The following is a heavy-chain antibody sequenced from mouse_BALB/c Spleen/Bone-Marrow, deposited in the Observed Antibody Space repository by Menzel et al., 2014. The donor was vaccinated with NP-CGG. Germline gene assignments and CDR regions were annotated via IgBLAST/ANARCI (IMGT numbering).Heavy chain of an antibody. CDR1: GFTFSSFG. Sequence: VQRVESGGGLVQPGGSRKLSCAASGFTFSSFGMHWVRQAPEKGLEWVAYISSGSSTIYYADTVKGRFTISRDNPKNTLFLQMTSLRSEDTAMYYCATGTRAMDYWGQGTSVTVSS. D-gene: IGHD4-1*01. CDR3: ATGTRAMDY. V-gene: IGHV5-17*02. CDR2: ISSGSSTI. J-gene: IGHJ4*01.